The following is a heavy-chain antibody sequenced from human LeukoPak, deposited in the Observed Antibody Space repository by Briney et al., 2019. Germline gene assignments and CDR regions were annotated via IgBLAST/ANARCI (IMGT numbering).Heavy chain of an antibody. CDR1: GFTFNSYG. CDR2: ITYDGSTR. D-gene: IGHD3-10*01. V-gene: IGHV3-30*18. J-gene: IGHJ4*02. CDR3: AKEVHGSGTPPY. Sequence: GGSLRLSCVGSGFTFNSYGMHWVRQAPGKGLQWVAAITYDGSTRYHADSVKGRFTISRDNSKNTLYLQMNSLRAEDTAVYYCAKEVHGSGTPPYWGQGTLVTVSS.